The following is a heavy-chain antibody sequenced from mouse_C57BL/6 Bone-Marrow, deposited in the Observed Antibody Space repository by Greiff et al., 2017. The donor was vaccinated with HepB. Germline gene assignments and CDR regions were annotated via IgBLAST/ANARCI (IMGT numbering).Heavy chain of an antibody. V-gene: IGHV1-53*01. CDR1: GYTFTSYW. CDR2: INPSNGGT. Sequence: QVQLQQPGPELVKPGASVKLSCKASGYTFTSYWMHWVKQRPGQGLEWIGNINPSNGGTNYNEKFKSKATLTVDKSSSTAYMQLSSLTSEDSAVYYFARYWPLYYDYDNFAMDYWGQGTSATVSS. J-gene: IGHJ4*01. CDR3: ARYWPLYYDYDNFAMDY. D-gene: IGHD2-4*01.